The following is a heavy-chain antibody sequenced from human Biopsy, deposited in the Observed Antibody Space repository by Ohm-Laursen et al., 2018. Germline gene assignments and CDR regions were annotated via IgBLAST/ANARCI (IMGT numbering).Heavy chain of an antibody. D-gene: IGHD1-26*01. CDR2: IWYDGSNK. Sequence: SLRLSCTASGFTFSSYGIHWVRQAPGKGLEWVAVIWYDGSNKYSADSVKGRFSISRDNSKNTVYLQMSSLRAEDTGVYYCARDPIVGSKADGMDVWGQGTTVTVSS. V-gene: IGHV3-33*01. CDR3: ARDPIVGSKADGMDV. CDR1: GFTFSSYG. J-gene: IGHJ6*02.